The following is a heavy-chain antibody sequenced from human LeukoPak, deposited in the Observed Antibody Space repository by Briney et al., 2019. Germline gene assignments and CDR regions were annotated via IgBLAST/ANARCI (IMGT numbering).Heavy chain of an antibody. Sequence: PGGSLRLSCATSGFSFTDYHMNWVRQAPGKGLEWISNIRTTAEGAKYAYYADSVKGRVTISRDDGKNTLYLHMNSLRDDGTAVYYCATDQRYAFDYWGQGILVTVSS. J-gene: IGHJ4*02. CDR2: IRTTAEGAKYA. D-gene: IGHD3-9*01. V-gene: IGHV3-48*02. CDR1: GFSFTDYH. CDR3: ATDQRYAFDY.